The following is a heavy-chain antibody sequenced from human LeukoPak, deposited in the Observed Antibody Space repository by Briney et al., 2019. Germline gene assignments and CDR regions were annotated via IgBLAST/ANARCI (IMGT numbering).Heavy chain of an antibody. V-gene: IGHV3-7*01. CDR1: GFTFSNFW. CDR3: AGEGRPNAFDI. J-gene: IGHJ3*02. Sequence: GSLRLSCAASGFTFSNFWMSWVRQAPGKGLEWVANMNQDGSAKNSVDSVKGRFTISRDNAKNSLYLQMNSLRAEDTAVYFCAGEGRPNAFDIWGQGTMVTVSS. CDR2: MNQDGSAK.